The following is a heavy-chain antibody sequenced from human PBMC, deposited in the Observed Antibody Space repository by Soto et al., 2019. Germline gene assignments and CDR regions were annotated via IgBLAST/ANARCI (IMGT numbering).Heavy chain of an antibody. D-gene: IGHD1-1*01. V-gene: IGHV3-33*01. CDR1: GFTFSSHG. CDR3: VRWGNWQVADF. CDR2: IWYDGSNK. Sequence: QVQLVESGGGVVQPGRSLSLSCAASGFTFSSHGMHWVRQAPGKGLEWVAVIWYDGSNKYYTDSVKGRFTISRDNSKNTLYLQMNSLRVEDTAVYYCVRWGNWQVADFWGQGTLVTVS. J-gene: IGHJ4*02.